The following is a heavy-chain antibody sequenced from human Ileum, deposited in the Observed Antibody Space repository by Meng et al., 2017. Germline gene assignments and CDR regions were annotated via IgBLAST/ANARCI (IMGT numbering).Heavy chain of an antibody. Sequence: QVQWVQAGVEVKKPGGSAKVACKASGYPFTAYNTEWVRQAPGQGLEWLGWINPETGSTNYAQKFKGRVTVTRDTSTTTAYMELSGLTSDDTAVYYCARDIIGDLTVYCDYWGQGTLVTVSS. CDR3: ARDIIGDLTVYCDY. V-gene: IGHV1-2*02. CDR1: GYPFTAYN. CDR2: INPETGST. D-gene: IGHD7-27*01. J-gene: IGHJ4*02.